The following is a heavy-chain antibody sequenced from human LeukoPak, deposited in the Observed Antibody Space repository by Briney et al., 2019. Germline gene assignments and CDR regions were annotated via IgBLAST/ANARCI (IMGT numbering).Heavy chain of an antibody. CDR3: ARQGAYCGGDCYRNY. Sequence: PGGSLKISCKGSGYSFTSYWIGWVRQMPGKGLEWMGIIYPGDSDTRYSPSFQGQVTISADKSISTAYLQWSSLKASDTAMYYCARQGAYCGGDCYRNYWGQGTLVTVSS. CDR1: GYSFTSYW. CDR2: IYPGDSDT. J-gene: IGHJ4*02. D-gene: IGHD2-21*02. V-gene: IGHV5-51*01.